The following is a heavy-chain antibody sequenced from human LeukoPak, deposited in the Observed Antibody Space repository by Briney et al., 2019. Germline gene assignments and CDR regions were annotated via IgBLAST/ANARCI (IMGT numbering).Heavy chain of an antibody. D-gene: IGHD6-13*01. J-gene: IGHJ4*02. V-gene: IGHV4-34*01. CDR3: VRDRSRPNPFFDS. Sequence: SETLSLTCAVYGGSFSAYYWSWIRQPPGKGLEWIGEINHSGSTNYNPSLKSRVTMSVDTSKNQFSLKLSSVGAADTAVYYCVRDRSRPNPFFDSWGQGTLVTVSS. CDR1: GGSFSAYY. CDR2: INHSGST.